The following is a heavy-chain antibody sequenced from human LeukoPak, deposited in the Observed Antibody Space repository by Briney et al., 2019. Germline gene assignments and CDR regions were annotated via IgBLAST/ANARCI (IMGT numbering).Heavy chain of an antibody. V-gene: IGHV4-4*07. J-gene: IGHJ4*02. Sequence: SETLSLTCTVSSGSMNSFYWNWIRQPPGKGPEWIGRIYYTGTTNYNPSLKSRVSMSMETSKNQFSLRLTAVTAADTAVYYCARESGLDYYESSGYFPFDIWGQGTLVTVSS. CDR2: IYYTGTT. CDR1: SGSMNSFY. D-gene: IGHD3-22*01. CDR3: ARESGLDYYESSGYFPFDI.